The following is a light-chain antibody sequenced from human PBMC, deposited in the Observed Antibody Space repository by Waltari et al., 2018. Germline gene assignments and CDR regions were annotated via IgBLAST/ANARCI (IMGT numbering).Light chain of an antibody. Sequence: QLTQSPSSLSASVGDRVPLTCQASQDIDNYVTWFQQKPGKAPKLLIYDASILMSGVPSRFSGRRSGTSFTFAISSLQPEDIATYYCHQYDNLPYTFGQGTKLEIK. V-gene: IGKV1-33*01. CDR3: HQYDNLPYT. J-gene: IGKJ2*01. CDR2: DAS. CDR1: QDIDNY.